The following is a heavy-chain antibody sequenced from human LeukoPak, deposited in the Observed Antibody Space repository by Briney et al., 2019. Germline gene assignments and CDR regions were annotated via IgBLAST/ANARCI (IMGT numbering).Heavy chain of an antibody. D-gene: IGHD3-3*01. CDR3: AKDRRSGLGHAFDI. CDR1: GFTVSSTY. V-gene: IGHV3-53*01. CDR2: IYPGGSA. Sequence: GGSLRLSCAASGFTVSSTYMTWVRQAPGKGLEWVPVIYPGGSALYADSVKGRFTIPRDISRNTVYLQINSLRAEDTAVYYCAKDRRSGLGHAFDIWGQGTMVTVSS. J-gene: IGHJ3*02.